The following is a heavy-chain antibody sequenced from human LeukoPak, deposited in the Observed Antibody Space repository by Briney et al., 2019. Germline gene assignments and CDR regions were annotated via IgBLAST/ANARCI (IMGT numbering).Heavy chain of an antibody. V-gene: IGHV1-24*01. CDR3: ATPILTGYYRDAFDI. CDR2: FDPEDGET. CDR1: GYTLTELS. D-gene: IGHD3-9*01. Sequence: ASVTVSCKVSGYTLTELSMHWVRQAPGKGLEWMGGFDPEDGETIYAQKFQGRVTMTEDTSTDTAYMELSSLRSEDTAVYYCATPILTGYYRDAFDIWGQGTMVTVSS. J-gene: IGHJ3*02.